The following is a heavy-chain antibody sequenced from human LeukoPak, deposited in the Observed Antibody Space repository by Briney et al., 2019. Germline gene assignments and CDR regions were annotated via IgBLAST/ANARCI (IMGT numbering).Heavy chain of an antibody. CDR1: GGSFSGYY. CDR2: IDHSGST. J-gene: IGHJ5*02. CDR3: ARGKRVFGVVITDVGRWFDP. D-gene: IGHD3-3*01. Sequence: PSETLSLTCAVYGGSFSGYYWSWIRQPPGKGLEWIGEIDHSGSTNYNPSLKSRVTISVDTSKNQFSLKLSSVTAADTAVYYCARGKRVFGVVITDVGRWFDPWGQGTLVTVSS. V-gene: IGHV4-34*01.